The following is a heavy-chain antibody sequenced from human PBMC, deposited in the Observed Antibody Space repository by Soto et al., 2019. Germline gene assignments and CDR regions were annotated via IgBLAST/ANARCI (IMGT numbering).Heavy chain of an antibody. CDR3: ARAPSLNIVVVPAAIRQYYYYYYGMDV. J-gene: IGHJ6*02. V-gene: IGHV1-69*13. Sequence: SVKVSCKASGGTFSSYAISWVRQAPGQGLEWMGGIIPIFGTANYAQKFQGRVTITADESTSTAYMELSSLRSEDTAVYYCARAPSLNIVVVPAAIRQYYYYYYGMDVWGQGTTVTVSS. D-gene: IGHD2-2*02. CDR1: GGTFSSYA. CDR2: IIPIFGTA.